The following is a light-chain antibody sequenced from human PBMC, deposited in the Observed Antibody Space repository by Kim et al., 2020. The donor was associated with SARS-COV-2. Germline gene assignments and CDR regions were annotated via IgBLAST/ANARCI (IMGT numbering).Light chain of an antibody. CDR3: NSRDKSGDHVV. CDR1: NLRAYF. V-gene: IGLV3-19*01. J-gene: IGLJ3*02. CDR2: GRN. Sequence: IGQTVKITCQGDNLRAYFASWYQRKPGQVPGLVIYGRNNRRSGSPDRCPGSRSGNTASLTVTGAQAVDEANYYCNSRDKSGDHVVFGGGTQLTVL.